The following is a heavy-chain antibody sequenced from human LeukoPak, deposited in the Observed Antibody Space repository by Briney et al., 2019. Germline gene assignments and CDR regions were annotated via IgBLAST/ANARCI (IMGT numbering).Heavy chain of an antibody. CDR2: IRYDGSIK. J-gene: IGHJ4*02. Sequence: GGSLRLSCAASGFTFSSYGMHWVRQAPGKELDWVAFIRYDGSIKDHADSVKGRFTISRDNSKNTLFLQMNSLRDEDTAMYYCAKVSPISPSGYLDYWGQGTPVTVSS. CDR3: AKVSPISPSGYLDY. D-gene: IGHD3-3*01. CDR1: GFTFSSYG. V-gene: IGHV3-30*02.